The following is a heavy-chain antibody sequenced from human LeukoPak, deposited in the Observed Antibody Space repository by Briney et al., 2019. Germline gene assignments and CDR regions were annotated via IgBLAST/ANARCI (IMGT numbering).Heavy chain of an antibody. Sequence: GGSLRLSCAASGFTFSNYAMSWVRQAPGKGLEWVSAISGGGSDTYYADCVKGRFTISRDNSMGTLYLRMSSLRAEDKAIYDFTKDLGIGGSGFWGQGTLVTVSS. V-gene: IGHV3-23*01. CDR3: TKDLGIGGSGF. D-gene: IGHD3-10*01. CDR2: ISGGGSDT. CDR1: GFTFSNYA. J-gene: IGHJ4*02.